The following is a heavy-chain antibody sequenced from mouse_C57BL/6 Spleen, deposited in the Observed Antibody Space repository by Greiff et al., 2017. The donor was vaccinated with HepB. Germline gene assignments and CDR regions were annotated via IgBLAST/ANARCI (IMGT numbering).Heavy chain of an antibody. Sequence: QVQLQQPGAELVKPGASVKLSCKASGYTFTSYWMHWVKQRPGQGLEWIGMIHPNSGSTNYNEKFKSKATLTVDKSSSTAYMQLSSLSSEDSAVYYGDGGDYDRRGGYWGQGTALTVSS. CDR3: DGGDYDRRGGY. CDR2: IHPNSGST. J-gene: IGHJ2*01. V-gene: IGHV1-64*01. D-gene: IGHD2-4*01. CDR1: GYTFTSYW.